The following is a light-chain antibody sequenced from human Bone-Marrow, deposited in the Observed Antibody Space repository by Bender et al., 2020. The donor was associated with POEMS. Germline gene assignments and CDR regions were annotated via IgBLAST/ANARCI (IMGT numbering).Light chain of an antibody. Sequence: ELTQPPSVSVSPGQTAHIACSGDILGDADVCWYQQKPGQSPVLVIYQDVKRPSGIPERFFGSKSGSTATLTISGTQGVDEADYYCQLWDRSDVVFGGGTTLTVL. CDR2: QDV. V-gene: IGLV3-1*01. CDR1: ILGDAD. J-gene: IGLJ2*01. CDR3: QLWDRSDVV.